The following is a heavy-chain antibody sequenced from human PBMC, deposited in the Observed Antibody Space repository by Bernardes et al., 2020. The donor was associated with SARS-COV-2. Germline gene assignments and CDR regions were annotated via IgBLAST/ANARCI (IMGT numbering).Heavy chain of an antibody. CDR3: ARDRKVRGVMYYYYGMDV. CDR1: GGSFSGYY. CDR2: INHSGST. V-gene: IGHV4-34*01. J-gene: IGHJ6*02. Sequence: SETLSLTCAVYGGSFSGYYWSWIRQPPGKGLEWIGEINHSGSTNYNPSLKSRVTISVDTSKNQFSLKLSSVTAADTAVYYCARDRKVRGVMYYYYGMDVWGQGTTVTVSS. D-gene: IGHD3-10*01.